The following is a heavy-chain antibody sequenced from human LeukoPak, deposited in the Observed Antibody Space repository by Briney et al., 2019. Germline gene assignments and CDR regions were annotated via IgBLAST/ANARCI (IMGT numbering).Heavy chain of an antibody. CDR1: GFTFSDYY. CDR2: ISSSSNYI. V-gene: IGHV3-11*06. CDR3: ARATGYDATFDY. J-gene: IGHJ4*02. Sequence: PGGSLRLSCAASGFTFSDYYMSWIRPAPGKGLEWVSSISSSSNYIYYADSMKGRFTISRDNAKNSLYLQMNSLRAEDTAVYFCARATGYDATFDYWGQGTLVTVSS. D-gene: IGHD6-13*01.